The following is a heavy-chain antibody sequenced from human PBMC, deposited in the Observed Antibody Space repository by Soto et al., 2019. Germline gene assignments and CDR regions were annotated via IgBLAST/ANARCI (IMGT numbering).Heavy chain of an antibody. CDR3: AKGTLADRALYYYYYYGMDV. CDR2: ISYDGSNK. CDR1: GFTFSSYG. V-gene: IGHV3-30*18. J-gene: IGHJ6*02. Sequence: GGSLRLSCAASGFTFSSYGMHWVRQAPGKGLEWVAVISYDGSNKYYADSVKGRFTISRDNSKNTLYLQMNSLRAEDTAVYYCAKGTLADRALYYYYYYGMDVWGQGTTVTVSS.